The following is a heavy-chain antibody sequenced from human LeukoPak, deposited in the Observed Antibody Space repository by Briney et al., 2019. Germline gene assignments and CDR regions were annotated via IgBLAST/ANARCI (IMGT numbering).Heavy chain of an antibody. CDR3: AKPHYYDSSGLDAFDI. CDR1: GFTFSSYS. V-gene: IGHV3-21*01. J-gene: IGHJ3*02. CDR2: ISSSSSYI. D-gene: IGHD3-22*01. Sequence: GGSLRLSCAASGFTFSSYSMNWVRQAPGKGLEWVSSISSSSSYIYYADSVKGRFTISRDNSKNTLYLQMNSLRAEDTAVYYCAKPHYYDSSGLDAFDIWGQGTMVTVSS.